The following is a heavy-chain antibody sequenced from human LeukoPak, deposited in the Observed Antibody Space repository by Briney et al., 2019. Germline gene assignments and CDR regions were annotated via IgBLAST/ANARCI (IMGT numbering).Heavy chain of an antibody. CDR2: IWYDGSKK. CDR1: GFTFSSRG. Sequence: GRSLRLSCAASGFTFSSRGFHWVRQAPGKGLEWVAVIWYDGSKKYYADSVKRRFTISRDDSKNTLYLQMNSLRAEDTAVYYCARDLGNWNYGSCYFDPWGQGTLVTVSS. D-gene: IGHD1-7*01. V-gene: IGHV3-33*01. CDR3: ARDLGNWNYGSCYFDP. J-gene: IGHJ5*02.